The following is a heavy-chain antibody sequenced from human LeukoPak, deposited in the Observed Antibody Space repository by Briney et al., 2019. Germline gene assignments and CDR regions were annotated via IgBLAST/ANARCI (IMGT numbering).Heavy chain of an antibody. CDR3: AGQQLVESYFDY. Sequence: PGGSLRLSCAASGFTFINYSMNWVRQAPGKGLEWVSSISSSSSYIYYADSVKGRFTISRDNAKNSLYLQMNSLRAEDTAVYYCAGQQLVESYFDYWGQGTLVTVSS. V-gene: IGHV3-21*01. J-gene: IGHJ4*02. D-gene: IGHD6-13*01. CDR1: GFTFINYS. CDR2: ISSSSSYI.